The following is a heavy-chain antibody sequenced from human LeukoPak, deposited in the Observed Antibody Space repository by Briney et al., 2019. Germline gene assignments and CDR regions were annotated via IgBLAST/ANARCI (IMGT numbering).Heavy chain of an antibody. V-gene: IGHV3-74*01. CDR2: ISSDGSST. J-gene: IGHJ3*02. CDR1: GFTFSSYW. Sequence: PGGSLRLSCAASGFTFSSYWMHWVRQAPGKGLVWVPRISSDGSSTSYADSVKGRFTISRDYAKNSLYLQMNSLRAEDTGFYYCAGDNIEIRSGRYSRAGAFDIWGQGTMVTVSS. CDR3: AGDNIEIRSGRYSRAGAFDI. D-gene: IGHD3-3*01.